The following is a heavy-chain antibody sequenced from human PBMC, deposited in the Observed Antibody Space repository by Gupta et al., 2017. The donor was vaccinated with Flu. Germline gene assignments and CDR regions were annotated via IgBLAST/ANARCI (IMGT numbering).Heavy chain of an antibody. V-gene: IGHV3-23*01. D-gene: IGHD2-15*01. CDR3: AKNCGGTCYSDFDS. CDR1: GFTFRRYA. CDR2: ISGSGGST. Sequence: EVQLLESGGGLVQPGGSLRLSCAASGFTFRRYAMSWVRQAPGKGLEWVSTISGSGGSTYYAASVKGRFTISRDPSKNTVFLQMNSLRAEDTAVYYCAKNCGGTCYSDFDSWGQGTLVTVSS. J-gene: IGHJ4*02.